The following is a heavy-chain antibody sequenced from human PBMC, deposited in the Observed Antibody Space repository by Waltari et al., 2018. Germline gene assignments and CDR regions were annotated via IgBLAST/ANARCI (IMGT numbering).Heavy chain of an antibody. J-gene: IGHJ4*02. Sequence: QVQLVESGGGVVQPGGSLRLSCAASGFTFSSYGMHWVRQAPGKGLEWVAFIRLDGSNKYYADSVKGRFTISRDNSKNTLYLQMNSLRAEDTAVYYCAKGGGYYYDSSGTRDWGQGTLVTVSS. CDR1: GFTFSSYG. CDR2: IRLDGSNK. V-gene: IGHV3-30*02. D-gene: IGHD3-22*01. CDR3: AKGGGYYYDSSGTRD.